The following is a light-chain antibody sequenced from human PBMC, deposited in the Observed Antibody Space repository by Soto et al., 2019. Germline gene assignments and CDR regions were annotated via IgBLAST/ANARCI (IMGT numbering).Light chain of an antibody. CDR1: SSDVCAYDY. J-gene: IGLJ3*02. Sequence: QSALSQPPSASVSPGQSVTISCTGTSSDVCAYDYVSWYQQYPGKAPKLMIYEVTKRPSGVPDRFSGSKSGNTASLTVSGLQAEDEADYYCSSYAGSNNFVVVGGGTKLTVL. CDR2: EVT. V-gene: IGLV2-8*01. CDR3: SSYAGSNNFVV.